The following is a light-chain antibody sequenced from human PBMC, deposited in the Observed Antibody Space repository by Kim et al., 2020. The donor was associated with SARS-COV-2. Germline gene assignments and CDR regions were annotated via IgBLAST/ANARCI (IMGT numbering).Light chain of an antibody. V-gene: IGKV3-20*01. CDR3: QQYGSSPYT. CDR1: QSVSSNY. Sequence: LSPGERAPLSCRPSQSVSSNYLAWYQQKPGQAPRLLIYGASSRATGIPDRFSGSGSGTDFTLTISRLEPEDFAVYYCQQYGSSPYTFGQGTKLEIK. CDR2: GAS. J-gene: IGKJ2*01.